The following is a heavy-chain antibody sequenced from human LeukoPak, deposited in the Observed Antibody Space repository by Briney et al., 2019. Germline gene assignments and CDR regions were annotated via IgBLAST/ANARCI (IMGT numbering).Heavy chain of an antibody. Sequence: PGGSLRLSCAASGFTFSSYAMSWVRQAPGKGLEWASGISSSGGSTYHADSVRGRFTISRDNSKNTQYLQMNSLRVEDTAVYYCAKVGSGYYDHLDFWGQGILVTVSS. D-gene: IGHD3-22*01. V-gene: IGHV3-23*01. CDR3: AKVGSGYYDHLDF. CDR1: GFTFSSYA. CDR2: ISSSGGST. J-gene: IGHJ4*02.